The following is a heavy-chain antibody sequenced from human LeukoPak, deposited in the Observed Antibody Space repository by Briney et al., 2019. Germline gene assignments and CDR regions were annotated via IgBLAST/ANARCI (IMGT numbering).Heavy chain of an antibody. J-gene: IGHJ4*02. V-gene: IGHV3-48*03. D-gene: IGHD3-22*01. CDR1: GFTFSSYE. CDR2: ISSSGSTI. CDR3: ARCWDSSAYYKPFDY. Sequence: GGSLRLSCAASGFTFSSYEMNWVRQAPGKGLEWVSYISSSGSTIYYADSVKGRFTISRDNAKTSLYLQMNSLRAEDTAVYYCARCWDSSAYYKPFDYWGQGTLVTVSS.